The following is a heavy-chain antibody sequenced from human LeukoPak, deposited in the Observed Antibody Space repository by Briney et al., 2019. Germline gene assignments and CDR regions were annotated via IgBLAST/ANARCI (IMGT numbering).Heavy chain of an antibody. CDR3: ARYGTTWDY. J-gene: IGHJ4*02. V-gene: IGHV4-39*07. D-gene: IGHD1-7*01. Sequence: SETLSLTCTVSGGSISSSSYYWGWIRQPPGKGLEWIGSIYYSGSTYYNPSLKSRVTISVDTSKNQFSLKLSSVTAADTAVYYCARYGTTWDYWGQGTLVTVSS. CDR1: GGSISSSSYY. CDR2: IYYSGST.